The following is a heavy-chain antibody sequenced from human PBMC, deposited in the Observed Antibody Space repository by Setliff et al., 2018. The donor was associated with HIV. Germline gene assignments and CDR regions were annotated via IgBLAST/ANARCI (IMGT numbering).Heavy chain of an antibody. CDR3: AREMTDLLSFDY. V-gene: IGHV3-23*01. CDR1: GFTFSSYA. J-gene: IGHJ4*02. CDR2: ISGTGVST. Sequence: GGSLRLSCAASGFTFSSYAMSWVRQAPGKGLEWVSAISGTGVSTYYADSVKGRFTISRDNSKNTLYLQMNTLRPDDTAVYYCAREMTDLLSFDYWGLGTLVTVS.